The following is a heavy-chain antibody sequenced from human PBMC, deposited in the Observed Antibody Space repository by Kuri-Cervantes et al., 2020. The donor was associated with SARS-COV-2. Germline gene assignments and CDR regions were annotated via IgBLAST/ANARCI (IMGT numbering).Heavy chain of an antibody. CDR3: ARNPYSSSSGSLRTFDY. D-gene: IGHD6-6*01. J-gene: IGHJ4*02. CDR1: GGSISSWGYY. Sequence: GSLRLSCTVSGGSISSWGYYWSWIRQPPGKGLEWIGYIYYSGKTNYNRALKSRVTISVDTSKNQFGLKLGSVAAADTAVYYCARNPYSSSSGSLRTFDYWGQGTLVTVSS. V-gene: IGHV4-61*08. CDR2: IYYSGKT.